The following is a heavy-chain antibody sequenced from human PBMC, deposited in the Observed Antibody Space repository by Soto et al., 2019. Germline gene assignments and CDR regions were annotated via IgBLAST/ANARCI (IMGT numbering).Heavy chain of an antibody. Sequence: SETLSLTCAVSGGSISSSSFYWGWIRQPPGKGLEWIGYIYYSGSTNYNPSLKSRVTISVDTSKNQFSLRLSSVTAADTAVYYCARDLGGWPDYWGQGTLVTVSS. V-gene: IGHV4-61*05. J-gene: IGHJ4*02. CDR2: IYYSGST. CDR1: GGSISSSSFY. CDR3: ARDLGGWPDY. D-gene: IGHD2-15*01.